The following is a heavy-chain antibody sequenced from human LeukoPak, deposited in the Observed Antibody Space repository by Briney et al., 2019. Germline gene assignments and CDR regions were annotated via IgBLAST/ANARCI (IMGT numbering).Heavy chain of an antibody. CDR3: ARQAVAGVSD. J-gene: IGHJ4*02. CDR2: IYHSGST. CDR1: GYSISSGYY. V-gene: IGHV4-38-2*01. D-gene: IGHD6-19*01. Sequence: SETLSLTCAVSGYSISSGYYWGWIRQPPGKGLEWIGSIYHSGSTYYNPSLKSRVTISVDTSKNQFSLNLSSVTAADTAVYYCARQAVAGVSDWGQGTLVTVSS.